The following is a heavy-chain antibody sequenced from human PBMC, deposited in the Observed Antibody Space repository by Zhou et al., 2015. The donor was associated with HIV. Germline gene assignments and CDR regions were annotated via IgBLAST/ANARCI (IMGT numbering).Heavy chain of an antibody. V-gene: IGHV1-69*09. Sequence: QVQLVQSGTEVKRPGSSVKVSCKASGSTFSDSEISWVRQAPGQGLEWMGRFIPMSDIENHAQKFRGRLTISADRSTGTAYMELSRLRSEDAAVYYCARSSADYEYAFEIWGQGTKVIVSS. D-gene: IGHD3-22*01. J-gene: IGHJ3*02. CDR3: ARSSADYEYAFEI. CDR1: GSTFSDSE. CDR2: FIPMSDIE.